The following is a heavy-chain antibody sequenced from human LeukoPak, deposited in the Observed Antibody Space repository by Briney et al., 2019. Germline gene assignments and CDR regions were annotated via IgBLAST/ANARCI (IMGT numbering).Heavy chain of an antibody. J-gene: IGHJ3*02. V-gene: IGHV4-39*01. CDR2: IYYSGST. CDR1: GGSISSSSYY. CDR3: ARHGGTTGIDAFDI. D-gene: IGHD1-1*01. Sequence: SETLSLTCTVSGGSISSSSYYWGWIRQPPGKGLEWIGSIYYSGSTYYNPSLKSRVTISVDTSKNQFSLKLSSVTAADTTVYYCARHGGTTGIDAFDIWGQGTMVTVSS.